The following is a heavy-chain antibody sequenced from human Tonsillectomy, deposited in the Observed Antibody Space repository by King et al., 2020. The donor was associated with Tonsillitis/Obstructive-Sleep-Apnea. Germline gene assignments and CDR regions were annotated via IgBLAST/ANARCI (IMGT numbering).Heavy chain of an antibody. CDR2: ISWNSVSI. Sequence: VQLVESGGGVVQPGRSLRLSCAASGFTFDDYAMHWVRQAPGKGLEWVSGISWNSVSIGYADSVKGRFTISRDNAKNSLYLQMNSLRAEDTALYYCEKDIGSGSYRHDAFDIWGQGTMVTVSS. CDR3: EKDIGSGSYRHDAFDI. V-gene: IGHV3-9*01. D-gene: IGHD3-10*01. CDR1: GFTFDDYA. J-gene: IGHJ3*02.